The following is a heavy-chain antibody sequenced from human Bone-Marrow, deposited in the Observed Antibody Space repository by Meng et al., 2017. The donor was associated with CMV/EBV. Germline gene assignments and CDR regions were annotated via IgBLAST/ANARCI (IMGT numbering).Heavy chain of an antibody. J-gene: IGHJ3*02. CDR1: GYTFTSYG. Sequence: ASVKVSCKASGYTFTSYGISWVRQAPGQGLEWMGWIRAYKDHTKYAQKFQDRVTMTTDTSTRTVYMELRSLRSDDTAVYYCARDPWGAFDIWGQGTMVTVSS. CDR3: ARDPWGAFDI. D-gene: IGHD3-16*01. CDR2: IRAYKDHT. V-gene: IGHV1-18*01.